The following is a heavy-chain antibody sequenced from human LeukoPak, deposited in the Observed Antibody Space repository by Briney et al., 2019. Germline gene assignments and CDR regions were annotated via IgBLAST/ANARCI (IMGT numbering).Heavy chain of an antibody. CDR2: IYYSGST. CDR1: GGSLTNYY. J-gene: IGHJ5*02. V-gene: IGHV4-59*01. CDR3: ARGVTTCWFDP. Sequence: PSETLSLTCTVSGGSLTNYYWSWIRQPPGKGLDWIGHIYYSGSTNYNPSLKSRVTISVDTSKNQFSLKLSSVTAADTAVYYCARGVTTCWFDPWGQGTLVTVSS. D-gene: IGHD4-17*01.